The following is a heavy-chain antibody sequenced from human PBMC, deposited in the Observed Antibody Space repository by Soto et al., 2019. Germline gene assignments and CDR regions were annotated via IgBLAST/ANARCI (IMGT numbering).Heavy chain of an antibody. CDR2: ISGSGDST. CDR3: AKDSRSGYSSGWPGFDY. J-gene: IGHJ4*02. Sequence: EVQLLESGGGLVQPGGSLRLFCAASGFTFSNYAMSWVRQAPGKGLEWVSAISGSGDSTYYADSVKGQFTISRDNSKNTLYLQMNSLRAEDTALYYCAKDSRSGYSSGWPGFDYWGQGTLVTVSS. V-gene: IGHV3-23*01. D-gene: IGHD6-19*01. CDR1: GFTFSNYA.